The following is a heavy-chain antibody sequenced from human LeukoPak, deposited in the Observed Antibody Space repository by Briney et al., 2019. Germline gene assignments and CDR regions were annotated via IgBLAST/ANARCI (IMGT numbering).Heavy chain of an antibody. Sequence: SQTLSLTCAVSGGSISSGGYSWSWIRQPPGKGLEWIGYIYHSGSTYYNPSLKSRVTISVDRSKNQFSLKLSSVTAADTAVYYCARNYGDYPYYFDYWGQGTLVTVSS. CDR2: IYHSGST. CDR3: ARNYGDYPYYFDY. V-gene: IGHV4-30-2*01. CDR1: GGSISSGGYS. J-gene: IGHJ4*02. D-gene: IGHD4-17*01.